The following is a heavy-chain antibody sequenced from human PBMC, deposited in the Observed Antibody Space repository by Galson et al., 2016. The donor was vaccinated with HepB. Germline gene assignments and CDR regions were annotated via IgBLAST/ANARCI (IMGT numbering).Heavy chain of an antibody. J-gene: IGHJ6*03. Sequence: ETLSLTCTVSGGSISSYYWSWIRQPPGKGLEWIGYISYSGSTNYNPSLKSRVTISVDTSKNQFSLKLSSVTAADTAVYYCARGSSYYPYYYYYCIDVWGKGTTVTVSS. CDR1: GGSISSYY. V-gene: IGHV4-59*01. D-gene: IGHD1-26*01. CDR2: ISYSGST. CDR3: ARGSSYYPYYYYYCIDV.